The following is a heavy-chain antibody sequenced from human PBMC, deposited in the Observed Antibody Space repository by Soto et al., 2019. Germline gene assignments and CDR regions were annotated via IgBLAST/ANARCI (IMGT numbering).Heavy chain of an antibody. Sequence: VKVTCDASGYTFTSNVISWVRQAPGQGLEWMGWISPKSGSIKYAQKFQGRVIMTTDTSTSTAYMELRSLRSDDTAVYYCVKDRDSNSWPSRDVWGPGTTVTVSS. CDR3: VKDRDSNSWPSRDV. V-gene: IGHV1-18*01. CDR2: ISPKSGSI. D-gene: IGHD3-22*01. J-gene: IGHJ6*02. CDR1: GYTFTSNV.